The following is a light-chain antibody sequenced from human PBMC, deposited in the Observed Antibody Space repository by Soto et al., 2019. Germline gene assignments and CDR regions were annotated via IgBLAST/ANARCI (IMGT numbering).Light chain of an antibody. Sequence: EIVVTQSPSTLSLSPGERATLSCRASQSVSSNHLAWYQQKPGQAPRLLIFASTGRPTVIPDRFTGSGSGTDFTLTISRLEPEDFAMYYCQQYDGPPWTFGQGTKVEIK. CDR1: QSVSSNH. J-gene: IGKJ1*01. CDR3: QQYDGPPWT. V-gene: IGKV3-20*01. CDR2: AST.